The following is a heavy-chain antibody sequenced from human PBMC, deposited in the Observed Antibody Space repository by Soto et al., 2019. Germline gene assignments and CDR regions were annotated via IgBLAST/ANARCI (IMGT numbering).Heavy chain of an antibody. CDR2: INHSGST. D-gene: IGHD2-2*01. V-gene: IGHV4-34*01. Sequence: LSLTCAVYGGSFSGYYWSWIRQPPGKGLEWIGEINHSGSTNYNPSLKSRVTISVDTSKNQFSLKLSSVTAADTAVYYCARVGTSHWFDYWGQGTLVTVSS. CDR3: ARVGTSHWFDY. J-gene: IGHJ4*02. CDR1: GGSFSGYY.